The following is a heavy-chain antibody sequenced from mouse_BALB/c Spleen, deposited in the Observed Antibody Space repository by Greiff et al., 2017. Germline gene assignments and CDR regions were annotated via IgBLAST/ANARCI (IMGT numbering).Heavy chain of an antibody. V-gene: IGHV3-6*02. D-gene: IGHD2-4*01. J-gene: IGHJ4*01. CDR2: ISYDGSN. CDR3: ARADYYDAMDY. Sequence: VQLKESGPGLVKPSQSLSLTCSVTGYSITSGYYWNWIRQFPGNKLEWMGYISYDGSNNYNPSLKNRISITRDTSKNQFFLKLNSVTTEDTATYYCARADYYDAMDYWGQGTSVTVSS. CDR1: GYSITSGYY.